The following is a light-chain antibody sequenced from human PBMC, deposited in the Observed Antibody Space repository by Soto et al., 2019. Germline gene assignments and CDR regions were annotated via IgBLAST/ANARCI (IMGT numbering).Light chain of an antibody. Sequence: QSVLTQPPSVSGSPGQSVTISCTETSSDVGSYNRVSWYQQPPGTAPKLMIYEVSNRPSGVPDRFSGSKSGNTASLTISGLQPEDEADYYCNSYTSSNTYVFGTGTKVTVL. CDR3: NSYTSSNTYV. CDR2: EVS. CDR1: SSDVGSYNR. V-gene: IGLV2-18*02. J-gene: IGLJ1*01.